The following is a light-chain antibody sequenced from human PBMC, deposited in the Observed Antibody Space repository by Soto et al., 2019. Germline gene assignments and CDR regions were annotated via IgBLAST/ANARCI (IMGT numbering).Light chain of an antibody. CDR2: AAS. V-gene: IGKV1-5*01. J-gene: IGKJ3*01. CDR3: QRPGV. CDR1: QTISSW. Sequence: DIQMTQSPSTLSGSVGDRVTITCRASQTISSWLAWYQQKPGKAPKLLIYAASTLQSGVPSRFSGSGSGTEFTLTIGSLQPEDFATYYCQRPGVFGPGTKVDIK.